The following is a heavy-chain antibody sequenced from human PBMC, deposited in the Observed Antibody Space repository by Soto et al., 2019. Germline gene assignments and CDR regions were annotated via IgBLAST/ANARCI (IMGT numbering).Heavy chain of an antibody. Sequence: QVQLQESGPGLVKPSGTLSLTCTVSGASISSTSSGDWWSWVRQPPGKGLEWIGEIHHSGSTNYNPSLKSRVTMSVDKSKNQFSLRLSSVTAADTAVYYWAKMVGATLVDYWGQGTLVTVSS. J-gene: IGHJ4*02. V-gene: IGHV4-4*02. CDR1: GASISSTSSGDW. CDR3: AKMVGATLVDY. CDR2: IHHSGST. D-gene: IGHD1-26*01.